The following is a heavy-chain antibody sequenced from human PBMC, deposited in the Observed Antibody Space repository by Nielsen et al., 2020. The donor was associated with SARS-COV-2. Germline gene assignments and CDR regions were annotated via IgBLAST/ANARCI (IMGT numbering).Heavy chain of an antibody. CDR1: GYTFTSYG. V-gene: IGHV1-2*06. CDR3: ARGARYYDILTDGPLGY. J-gene: IGHJ4*02. D-gene: IGHD3-9*01. CDR2: INPNSGGT. Sequence: ASVKVSCKASGYTFTSYGISWVRQAPGQGLEWMGRINPNSGGTNYAQKFQGRVTMTRDTSISTAYMELSRLRSDDTAVYYCARGARYYDILTDGPLGYWGQGTLVTVSS.